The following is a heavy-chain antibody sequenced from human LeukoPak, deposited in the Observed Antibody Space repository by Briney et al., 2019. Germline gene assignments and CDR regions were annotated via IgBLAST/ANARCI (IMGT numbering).Heavy chain of an antibody. CDR2: IYYSGST. Sequence: SETLSLTCTISGGSINNYYWSWIRQPPGKGLEWIGYIYYSGSTNYNPSLNSRVNISLNTSKNQFSLRLSSVTAADTAVYYCARQTAKNVDTARFDYWGQGTLVTVSS. CDR1: GGSINNYY. D-gene: IGHD5-18*01. V-gene: IGHV4-59*08. CDR3: ARQTAKNVDTARFDY. J-gene: IGHJ4*02.